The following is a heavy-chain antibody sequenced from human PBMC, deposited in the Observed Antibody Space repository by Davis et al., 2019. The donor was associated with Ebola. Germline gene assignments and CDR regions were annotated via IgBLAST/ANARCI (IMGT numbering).Heavy chain of an antibody. CDR2: IWYDGSNK. CDR1: GFTFSSYG. Sequence: GESLKISCAASGFTFSSYGMHWVRQAPGKGLEWVAVIWYDGSNKYYADSVKGRFTISRDNAKNSLYLQMNSLRAEDTAVYYCARAMIVGDWGMDVWGQGTTVTVSS. V-gene: IGHV3-33*01. D-gene: IGHD3-22*01. J-gene: IGHJ6*02. CDR3: ARAMIVGDWGMDV.